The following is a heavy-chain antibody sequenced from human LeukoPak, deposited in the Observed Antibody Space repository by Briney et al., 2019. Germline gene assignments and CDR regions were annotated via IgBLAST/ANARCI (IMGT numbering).Heavy chain of an antibody. Sequence: GGSLRLSCAASGFTVSTNYMSWIRQAPGKGLEWVSYISSSGSTIYYADSVKGRFTISRDNAKNSLYLQMNSLRAEDTAVYYCARVVEMATIDYWGQGTLVTVSS. CDR2: ISSSGSTI. CDR3: ARVVEMATIDY. CDR1: GFTVSTNY. D-gene: IGHD5-24*01. V-gene: IGHV3-11*04. J-gene: IGHJ4*02.